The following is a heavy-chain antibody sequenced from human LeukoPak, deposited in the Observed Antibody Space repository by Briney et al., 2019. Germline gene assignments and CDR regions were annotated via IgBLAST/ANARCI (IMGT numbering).Heavy chain of an antibody. CDR1: GFTFSNYW. D-gene: IGHD2-15*01. V-gene: IGHV3-7*03. CDR3: AREGVHCSGRSCLKAY. CDR2: MNQDGSEK. J-gene: IGHJ4*02. Sequence: PGGSLRLSCAASGFTFSNYWMTWVRQAPGKGLEWVANMNQDGSEKYYVDSMKGRFTISRDNAKNSLYLQMNSLRAEDTAVYYCAREGVHCSGRSCLKAYWGQGTQVTVSS.